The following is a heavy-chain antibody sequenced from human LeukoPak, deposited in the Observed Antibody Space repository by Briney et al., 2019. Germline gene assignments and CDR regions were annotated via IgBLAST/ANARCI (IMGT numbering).Heavy chain of an antibody. J-gene: IGHJ4*02. CDR3: ARGRSPFDY. V-gene: IGHV3-7*04. CDR1: GFTFSSYW. CDR2: IKQDGSEK. Sequence: GGSLRLSCVASGFTFSSYWMSWVRQAPGKGLEWVANIKQDGSEKYYVDSVKGRFTISRDNAKNSLYLQMNSLRAEDTAVYYCARGRSPFDYWGQGTLVTVSS.